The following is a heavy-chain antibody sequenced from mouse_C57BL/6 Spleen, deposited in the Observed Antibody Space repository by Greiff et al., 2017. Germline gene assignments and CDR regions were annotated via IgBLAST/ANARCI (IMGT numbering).Heavy chain of an antibody. J-gene: IGHJ4*01. Sequence: QVQLQQSGAELARPGASVKLSCKASGYTFTSYGISWVKQRTGQGLEWIGEIFPRSGSTYYNEKFKGKATLTADKSSSTAYMELRSLTSEDSAVYFCARRADGYSMDYWGQGTSVTVSS. CDR1: GYTFTSYG. D-gene: IGHD2-3*01. V-gene: IGHV1-81*01. CDR2: IFPRSGST. CDR3: ARRADGYSMDY.